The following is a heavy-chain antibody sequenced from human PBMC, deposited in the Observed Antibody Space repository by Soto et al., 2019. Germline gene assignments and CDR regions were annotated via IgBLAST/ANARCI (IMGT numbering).Heavy chain of an antibody. J-gene: IGHJ4*02. Sequence: EVQLVESGGGLVKPGGSLRLSCAASGFTFSNAWMNWVRQAPGKGLEWVGRIKSKTDGGTTDYAAPVKGRFTISRDDSKNTLYLQMNSLKTEDTAVYYCTTAPYIAVAGTKLPAYWGQGTLVTVSS. V-gene: IGHV3-15*07. CDR2: IKSKTDGGTT. CDR3: TTAPYIAVAGTKLPAY. CDR1: GFTFSNAW. D-gene: IGHD6-19*01.